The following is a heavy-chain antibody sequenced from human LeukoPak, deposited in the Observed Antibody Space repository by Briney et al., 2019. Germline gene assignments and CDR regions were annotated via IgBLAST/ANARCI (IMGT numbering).Heavy chain of an antibody. Sequence: PSQTLSLTCTVSGGAITSGDYYWSWIRQHPGNCLEWIAYMYYSGRTYYNPSLKSRVTLSAGTSKNQCSLKLSSVTTADTAVYYCARPYYYDSRIDHWGQGTLVTVSS. CDR3: ARPYYYDSRIDH. D-gene: IGHD3-22*01. J-gene: IGHJ5*02. V-gene: IGHV4-30-4*01. CDR1: GGAITSGDYY. CDR2: MYYSGRT.